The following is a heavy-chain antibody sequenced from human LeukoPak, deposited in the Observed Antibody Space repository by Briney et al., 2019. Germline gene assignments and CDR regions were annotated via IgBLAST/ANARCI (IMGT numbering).Heavy chain of an antibody. J-gene: IGHJ4*02. Sequence: SVKVSCKASGGTFSSYAISWVRQAPGQGLEWMGGIIPIFGTANYAQKSQGRVTITADESTSTAYMELSSLRSEDTAVYYCARDRDSSGYYYSGVMDYWGQGTLVTVSS. V-gene: IGHV1-69*13. CDR3: ARDRDSSGYYYSGVMDY. CDR2: IIPIFGTA. CDR1: GGTFSSYA. D-gene: IGHD3-22*01.